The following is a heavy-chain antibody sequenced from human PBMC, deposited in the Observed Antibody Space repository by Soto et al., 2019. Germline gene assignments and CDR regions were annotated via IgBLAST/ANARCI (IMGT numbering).Heavy chain of an antibody. D-gene: IGHD3-22*01. CDR2: MNPNSGNT. Sequence: ASVKVSCKASGYTFTSYDINWVRQATGQGLEWMGWMNPNSGNTGYAQKFQGRVTMTRNPSISTAYMEQSSLRSEDTAVYYCAGGHFDSGGYYYFYYHIDVWGQGATVTVSS. V-gene: IGHV1-8*01. CDR3: AGGHFDSGGYYYFYYHIDV. J-gene: IGHJ6*02. CDR1: GYTFTSYD.